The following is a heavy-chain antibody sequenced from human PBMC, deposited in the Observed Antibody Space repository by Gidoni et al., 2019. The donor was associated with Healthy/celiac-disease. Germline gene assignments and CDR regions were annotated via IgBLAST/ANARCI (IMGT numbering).Heavy chain of an antibody. Sequence: QVQLQESGPGLVKPSQTLSLTCTVSGGSIIIGGYYLSWIRQHPGKGLEWIGYIYYNGSTYYNPSLKSLVTISVDTSKNQFSLKLSSVTAADTAVYYCARDLGYSSGWYPGAFDIWGQGTMVTVSS. V-gene: IGHV4-31*01. CDR2: IYYNGST. CDR3: ARDLGYSSGWYPGAFDI. J-gene: IGHJ3*02. D-gene: IGHD6-19*01. CDR1: GGSIIIGGYY.